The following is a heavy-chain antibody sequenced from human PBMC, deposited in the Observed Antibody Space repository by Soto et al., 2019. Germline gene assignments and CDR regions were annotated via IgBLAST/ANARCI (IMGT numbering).Heavy chain of an antibody. CDR1: GGSISSRGYY. CDR2: IYYSGST. CDR3: ATSNWFDP. J-gene: IGHJ5*02. V-gene: IGHV4-39*01. Sequence: PSENLSLTCTVSGGSISSRGYYWGWIRQPPGKGLEWIGTIYYSGSTYYNPSLKSRVTISVDTSKNQFSLKLSSVTAADTAVYYCATSNWFDPRGQGTLV.